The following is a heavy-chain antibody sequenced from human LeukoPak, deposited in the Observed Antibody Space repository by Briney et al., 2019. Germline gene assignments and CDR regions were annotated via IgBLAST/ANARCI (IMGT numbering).Heavy chain of an antibody. CDR1: GYTFTSYY. CDR2: INPSGGST. V-gene: IGHV1-46*03. CDR3: ASHSSSSDYYYMDV. D-gene: IGHD6-6*01. J-gene: IGHJ6*03. Sequence: ASVKVSCKASGYTFTSYYMHWVRQAPGQGLEGMGIINPSGGSTSYAQKFQGRVTMTRDTSTSTVYMELTSMRSEDTAVYYCASHSSSSDYYYMDVWGKGTTVTVSS.